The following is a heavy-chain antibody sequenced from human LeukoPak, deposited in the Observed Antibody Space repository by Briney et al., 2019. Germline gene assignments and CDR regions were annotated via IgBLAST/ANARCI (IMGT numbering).Heavy chain of an antibody. CDR1: GFTFSSYA. Sequence: GGSLGLSCAASGFTFSSYAMSWVRQAPGKGLEWVSAISGSGGSTYYADSVKGRFTISRDNSKNTLYLQMNSLRAEDTAVYYCAKLIRGWYEGYFDYWGQGTLVTVSS. J-gene: IGHJ4*02. CDR2: ISGSGGST. D-gene: IGHD6-19*01. CDR3: AKLIRGWYEGYFDY. V-gene: IGHV3-23*01.